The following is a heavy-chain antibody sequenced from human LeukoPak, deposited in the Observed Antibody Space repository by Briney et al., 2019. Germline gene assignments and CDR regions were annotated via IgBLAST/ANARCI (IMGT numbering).Heavy chain of an antibody. J-gene: IGHJ4*02. V-gene: IGHV4-61*09. CDR2: IYTSGST. Sequence: PSETLPLTCTVSGGSISSSSYYWSWIRQPAGKGLEWIGHIYTSGSTNYNPSLKSRATISVDTSKNQFSLKLSSVTAADTAVYYCARDIPEGGEINWGQGTLVTVSS. CDR3: ARDIPEGGEIN. CDR1: GGSISSSSYY. D-gene: IGHD1-14*01.